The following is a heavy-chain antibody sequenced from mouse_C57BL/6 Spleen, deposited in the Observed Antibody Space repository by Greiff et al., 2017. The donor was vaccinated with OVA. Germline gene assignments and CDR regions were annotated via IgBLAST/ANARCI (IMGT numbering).Heavy chain of an antibody. CDR1: GYTFTDYE. Sequence: LQESGAELVRPGASVTLSCKASGYTFTDYEMHWVKQTPVHGLEWIGAIDPETGGTAYNQKFKGKAILTADKSSSTAYMELRSLTSEDSAVYYCTRDRGDFDYWGQGTTLTVSS. D-gene: IGHD2-14*01. CDR3: TRDRGDFDY. J-gene: IGHJ2*01. CDR2: IDPETGGT. V-gene: IGHV1-15*01.